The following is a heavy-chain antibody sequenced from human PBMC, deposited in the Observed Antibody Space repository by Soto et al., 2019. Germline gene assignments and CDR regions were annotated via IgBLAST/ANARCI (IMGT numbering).Heavy chain of an antibody. V-gene: IGHV3-30-3*01. CDR2: ISYDGSNK. J-gene: IGHJ4*02. CDR3: ARGRDYLGGDFDY. CDR1: GFTFSNYG. Sequence: QLVESGGGVVQPGRSLRLSCTASGFTFSNYGMHWVRQAPGKGLKWVAVISYDGSNKYYADSVKGRFTISRDNSKNTLYLQMNSLRAEDTAVYYCARGRDYLGGDFDYWGQGTLVTVSS. D-gene: IGHD3-16*01.